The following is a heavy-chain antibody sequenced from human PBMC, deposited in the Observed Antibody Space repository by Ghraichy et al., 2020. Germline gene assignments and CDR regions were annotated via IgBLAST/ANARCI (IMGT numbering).Heavy chain of an antibody. CDR2: TYYRSKWFN. J-gene: IGHJ5*02. CDR3: ASGAAAAGMGS. D-gene: IGHD6-13*01. CDR1: GDSVSSNSAV. V-gene: IGHV6-1*01. Sequence: SQTLSLTCGISGDSVSSNSAVWHWIRQSPSRGLGWLGRTYYRSKWFNDYEVSVKSQISINPDTSKNQFSLQLNSATPEDTAVYYCASGAAAAGMGSWGQGTLVTVSS.